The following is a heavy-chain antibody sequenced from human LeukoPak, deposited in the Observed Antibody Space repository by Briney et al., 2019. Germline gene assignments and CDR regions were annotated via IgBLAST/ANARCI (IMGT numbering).Heavy chain of an antibody. Sequence: GGSLRLSYAASGFTFSSYWMSWGRQAPGKGLEWVANINQDGSEKYYVDSVKGRFTISRDNAKNSLYLQMNSLRAEDTAVYYCARGSLRYCSSTSCYTEDRPFDYWGQGTLVTVSS. CDR2: INQDGSEK. D-gene: IGHD2-2*02. CDR3: ARGSLRYCSSTSCYTEDRPFDY. J-gene: IGHJ4*02. V-gene: IGHV3-7*01. CDR1: GFTFSSYW.